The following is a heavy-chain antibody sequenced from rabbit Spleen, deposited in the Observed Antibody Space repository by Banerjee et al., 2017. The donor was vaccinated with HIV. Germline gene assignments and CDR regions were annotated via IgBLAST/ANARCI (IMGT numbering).Heavy chain of an antibody. D-gene: IGHD4-1*01. J-gene: IGHJ4*01. CDR2: IYAGSSGST. CDR3: ARVSETSGWGEDL. CDR1: GVSFSDKDV. V-gene: IGHV1S45*01. Sequence: EQLEESGGGLVKPEGSLTLTCKASGVSFSDKDVMCWVRQAPGKGLEWIASIYAGSSGSTYYASWAKGRFTISKTSSTTVTLQMTSLSAADTATYFCARVSETSGWGEDLWGPGTLVTVS.